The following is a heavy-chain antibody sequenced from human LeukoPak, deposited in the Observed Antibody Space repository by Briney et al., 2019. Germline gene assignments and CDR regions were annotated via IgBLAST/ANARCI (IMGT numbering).Heavy chain of an antibody. Sequence: GGSLRLSCAASGFTFSSYEMNWVRQAPGKGLEWVSYISSSGSTIYYADSVKGRFTISRDNAKNSLYLQMNSLRAEDTAVYYCARTGGYSQLFDPWGQGTLDTVSS. CDR3: ARTGGYSQLFDP. CDR1: GFTFSSYE. CDR2: ISSSGSTI. D-gene: IGHD5-18*01. J-gene: IGHJ5*02. V-gene: IGHV3-48*03.